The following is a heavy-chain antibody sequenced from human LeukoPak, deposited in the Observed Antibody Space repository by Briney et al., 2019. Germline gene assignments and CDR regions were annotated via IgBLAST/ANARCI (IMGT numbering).Heavy chain of an antibody. D-gene: IGHD1-26*01. CDR1: GYTFTGYY. Sequence: GASVKVSCKASGYTFTGYYMHWVRQAPGQGLEWMGWINTNSGGTNYAQKFQGRVTMTRDTSISTAYMELSRLRSDDTAVYYCATYSGFDAFDIWGQGTMVTVSS. CDR3: ATYSGFDAFDI. J-gene: IGHJ3*02. V-gene: IGHV1-2*02. CDR2: INTNSGGT.